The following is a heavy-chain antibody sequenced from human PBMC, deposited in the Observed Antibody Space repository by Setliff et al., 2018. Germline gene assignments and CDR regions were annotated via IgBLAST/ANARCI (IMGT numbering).Heavy chain of an antibody. CDR3: AIGKPGSCSSDCFTANSL. Sequence: PGGSLRLSCAASGYTSSSYAMTWVRQAPGKGLEWVSIISASGDTTYYADSVKGRFTISRENSKNTLDLQMNSLRAEDTAVYYCAIGKPGSCSSDCFTANSLWGQGTLVTVPS. D-gene: IGHD2-15*01. J-gene: IGHJ4*02. CDR1: GYTSSSYA. CDR2: ISASGDTT. V-gene: IGHV3-23*01.